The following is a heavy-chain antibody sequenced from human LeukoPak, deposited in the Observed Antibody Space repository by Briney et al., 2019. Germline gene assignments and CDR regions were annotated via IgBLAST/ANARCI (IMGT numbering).Heavy chain of an antibody. CDR2: INGRGVST. D-gene: IGHD3-22*01. V-gene: IGHV3-23*01. J-gene: IGHJ4*02. Sequence: GGSLRLSCAASGFKFSTYAMSWVRQAPGRGLEWVSCINGRGVSTYYADSVKGRFTISRDNSKNTLYLHMSSPRADDTAIYYCAREAYYDCSGSLDYWGQGTLVTVSS. CDR1: GFKFSTYA. CDR3: AREAYYDCSGSLDY.